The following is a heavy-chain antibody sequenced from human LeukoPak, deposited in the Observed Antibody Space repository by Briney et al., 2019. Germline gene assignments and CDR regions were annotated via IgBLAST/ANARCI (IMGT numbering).Heavy chain of an antibody. V-gene: IGHV3-23*01. Sequence: PGGSLRLSCAAPGFTFSIYAMSWVRQAPGKGLEWVSAISGSGGSTYYADSVKGRFTISRDNSKNTLYLQMNSLRAEDTAVYYCAKDRGLSGCFEYWGQGTLVTVSS. CDR2: ISGSGGST. D-gene: IGHD3-10*01. CDR1: GFTFSIYA. CDR3: AKDRGLSGCFEY. J-gene: IGHJ4*02.